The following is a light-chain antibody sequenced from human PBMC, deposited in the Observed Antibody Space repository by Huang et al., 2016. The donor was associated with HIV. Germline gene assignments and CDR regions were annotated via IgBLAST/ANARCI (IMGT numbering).Light chain of an antibody. CDR1: QSVLYSSNNKNY. J-gene: IGKJ1*01. V-gene: IGKV4-1*01. CDR3: QQYYNTLWT. CDR2: WAS. Sequence: DIVMTQSPDSLAVSLGERATINCKSSQSVLYSSNNKNYLAWYQQKPGQPPRLLRYWASTRESGVPDRFSGSGSGTDFTLTISSLQAEDVAVYYCQQYYNTLWTFGQGTKVEVK.